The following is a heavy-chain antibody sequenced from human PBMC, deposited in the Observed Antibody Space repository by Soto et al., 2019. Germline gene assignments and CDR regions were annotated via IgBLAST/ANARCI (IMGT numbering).Heavy chain of an antibody. J-gene: IGHJ6*02. CDR2: ISGSGGST. CDR3: AKSWYYDFWSGSLTYYYGMDV. CDR1: GFTLSSYA. V-gene: IGHV3-23*01. Sequence: GGSLRLSCAASGFTLSSYAMSWVRQAPGKGLEWVSAISGSGGSTYYADSVKGRFTISRDNSKNTLYLQMNSLRAEDTAVYYCAKSWYYDFWSGSLTYYYGMDVWGQGTTVTVSS. D-gene: IGHD3-3*01.